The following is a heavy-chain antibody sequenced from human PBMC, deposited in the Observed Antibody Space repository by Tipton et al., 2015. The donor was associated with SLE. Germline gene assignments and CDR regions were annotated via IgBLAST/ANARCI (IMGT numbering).Heavy chain of an antibody. CDR3: ARGGGSDYDY. D-gene: IGHD1-26*01. CDR1: GVSLSLSDDY. CDR2: VYSSGST. J-gene: IGHJ4*02. V-gene: IGHV4-39*07. Sequence: GLVKPSETLSLTCTVSGVSLSLSDDYWGWIRQPPGKGLEWIGRVYSSGSTIYNPSIKSRITLSLDTSTNQFYLRVNSVTAADTAVYDCARGGGSDYDYWGQGTLVTVSS.